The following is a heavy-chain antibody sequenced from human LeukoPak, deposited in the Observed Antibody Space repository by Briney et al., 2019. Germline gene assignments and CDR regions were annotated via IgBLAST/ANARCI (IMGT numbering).Heavy chain of an antibody. V-gene: IGHV1-8*01. CDR3: ARDHDAPYYYGSGSYYGY. J-gene: IGHJ4*02. CDR2: MNPNSGNT. CDR1: GYTFTSYD. Sequence: ASVKVSCKASGYTFTSYDINWVRQATGQGLEWMGWMNPNSGNTGYAQKFQGRVTMTRNTSISTAYMELSRLRSDDTAVYYCARDHDAPYYYGSGSYYGYWGQGTLVTVSS. D-gene: IGHD3-10*01.